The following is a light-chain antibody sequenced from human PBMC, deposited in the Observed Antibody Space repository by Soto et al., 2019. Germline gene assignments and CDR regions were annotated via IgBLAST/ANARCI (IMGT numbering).Light chain of an antibody. CDR2: DAS. CDR1: QDITNY. CDR3: HQYDNLPHT. Sequence: DLPMTQSPSSLSASVGDRVTITCQASQDITNYLNWYQQKPGKAPKLLIYDASNLETGVPSRFSGSGSGTDFTFTISSLQPEDIATYYCHQYDNLPHTFGQGTKLEIK. V-gene: IGKV1-33*01. J-gene: IGKJ2*01.